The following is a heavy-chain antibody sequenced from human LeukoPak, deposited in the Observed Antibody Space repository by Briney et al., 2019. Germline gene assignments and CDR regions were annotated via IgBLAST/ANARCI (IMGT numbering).Heavy chain of an antibody. CDR2: IRPDGSAV. J-gene: IGHJ6*02. D-gene: IGHD3/OR15-3a*01. CDR3: ARFGLPYSIDL. Sequence: GGSLRLSCIASGFTFNQHSMSSVRQAPVKGLEWVASIRPDGSAVFYVDSVKGRFTFSRDNAKNSLDLQMNSLRAEDTAVYYCARFGLPYSIDLWGQGTMVTVSS. CDR1: GFTFNQHS. V-gene: IGHV3-7*01.